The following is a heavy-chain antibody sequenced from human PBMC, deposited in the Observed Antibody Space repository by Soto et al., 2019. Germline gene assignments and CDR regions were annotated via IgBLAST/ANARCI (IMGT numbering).Heavy chain of an antibody. J-gene: IGHJ6*02. CDR3: ARDFGYCSGGSCPLRRWYYYYGMDV. CDR1: GGTFSSYA. D-gene: IGHD2-15*01. Sequence: SVKVSCNASGGTFSSYAISWVRQAPGQGLEWMGGIIPIFGTANYAQKFQGRVTITADESTSTAYMELSSLRSEDTAVYYCARDFGYCSGGSCPLRRWYYYYGMDVWGQGTTGNVSS. V-gene: IGHV1-69*13. CDR2: IIPIFGTA.